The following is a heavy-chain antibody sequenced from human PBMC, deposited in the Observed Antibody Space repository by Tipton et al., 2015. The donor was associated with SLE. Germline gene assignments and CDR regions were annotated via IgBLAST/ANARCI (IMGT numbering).Heavy chain of an antibody. V-gene: IGHV4-39*07. CDR3: ARAEGSWDAFDI. CDR1: GDSISSTTFY. J-gene: IGHJ3*02. Sequence: GLVKPSETLSLTCTVSGDSISSTTFYWGWIRQPPGKGLEWLGTIYYSGGTSYNPSLKSRLTISVDTSRNHFSLKLSSVTAADTAVYYCARAEGSWDAFDIWGQGTMVTVSS. CDR2: IYYSGGT. D-gene: IGHD2-15*01.